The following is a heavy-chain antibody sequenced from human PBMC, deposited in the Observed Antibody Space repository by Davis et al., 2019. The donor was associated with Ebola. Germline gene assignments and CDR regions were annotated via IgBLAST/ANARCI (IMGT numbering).Heavy chain of an antibody. J-gene: IGHJ4*02. CDR3: ARDLASPVDY. Sequence: AASVKVSCKASGGTFSSYAISWVRQAPGQGLEWMGGIIPIFGTANYAQKLQGRVTMTTDTSTSTAYMELRSLRSDDTAVYYCARDLASPVDYWGQGTLVTVSS. V-gene: IGHV1-69*05. CDR2: IIPIFGTA. CDR1: GGTFSSYA.